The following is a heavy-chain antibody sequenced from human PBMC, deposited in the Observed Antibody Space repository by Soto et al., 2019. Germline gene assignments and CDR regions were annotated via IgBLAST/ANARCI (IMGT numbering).Heavy chain of an antibody. CDR3: AGGVWFGELLPY. D-gene: IGHD3-10*01. J-gene: IGHJ4*02. CDR2: IIPILGIA. CDR1: GGTFSSYT. V-gene: IGHV1-69*02. Sequence: QVQLVQSGAEVKKPGSSVKVSCKASGGTFSSYTISWVRQAPGQGLEWMGRIIPILGIANYAQKFQGRVTITADKSTSTAYRELSSLRSEDTAVYYCAGGVWFGELLPYWGQGTLVTVSS.